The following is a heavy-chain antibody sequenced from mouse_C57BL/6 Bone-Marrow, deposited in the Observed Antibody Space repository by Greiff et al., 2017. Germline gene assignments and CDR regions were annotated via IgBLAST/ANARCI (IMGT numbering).Heavy chain of an antibody. D-gene: IGHD1-1*01. Sequence: QVQLQQSGAELVRPGTSVKMSCKASGYTFTNYWIGWAKQRPGHGLEWIGDIYPGGGYTNYNDKFKGKATLTADKSSSTAYMQFSSLTSEDSAIYYCARWDYGRAWFAYWGQGTLVTVSA. CDR2: IYPGGGYT. CDR1: GYTFTNYW. J-gene: IGHJ3*01. V-gene: IGHV1-63*01. CDR3: ARWDYGRAWFAY.